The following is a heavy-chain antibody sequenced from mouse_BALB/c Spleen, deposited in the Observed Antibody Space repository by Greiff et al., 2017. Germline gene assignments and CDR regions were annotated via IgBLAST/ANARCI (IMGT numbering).Heavy chain of an antibody. J-gene: IGHJ4*01. CDR3: AREGVRRRDYAMDY. Sequence: EVNVVESGGGLVKPGGSLKLSCAASGFTFSSYAMSWVRQTPEKRLEWVASISSGGSTYYPDSVKGRFTISRDNARNILYLQMSSLRSEDTAMYYCAREGVRRRDYAMDYWGQGTSVTVSS. D-gene: IGHD2-14*01. CDR2: ISSGGST. CDR1: GFTFSSYA. V-gene: IGHV5-6-5*01.